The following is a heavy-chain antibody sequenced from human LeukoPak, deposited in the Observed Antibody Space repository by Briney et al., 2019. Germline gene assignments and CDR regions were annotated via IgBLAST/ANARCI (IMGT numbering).Heavy chain of an antibody. J-gene: IGHJ4*02. D-gene: IGHD6-19*01. CDR3: ARVPAVAGLLDY. Sequence: SETLSLTCTVSGGSISSSSYYWGWIRQPPGKGLEWIGSIYYSGSTYYNPSLKSRVTISVDTSKNQFSLKLSSVTAADTAVYYCARVPAVAGLLDYWGQGTLVTVSS. CDR2: IYYSGST. V-gene: IGHV4-39*07. CDR1: GGSISSSSYY.